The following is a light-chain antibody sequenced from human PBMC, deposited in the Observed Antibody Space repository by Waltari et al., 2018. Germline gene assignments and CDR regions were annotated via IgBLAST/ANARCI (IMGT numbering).Light chain of an antibody. V-gene: IGKV4-1*01. CDR2: WSS. CDR3: QQYRSYPLT. CDR1: QIVLYSSNRKKY. J-gene: IGKJ4*01. Sequence: DIVMTQSPDSLAVSLGERAAINCKSSQIVLYSSNRKKYLAWYQQKPGQPPKLLIYWSSTRESGVPDRFSGSGSGTDFTLTISSLQAEDVAVYYCQQYRSYPLTFGGGTRVEIE.